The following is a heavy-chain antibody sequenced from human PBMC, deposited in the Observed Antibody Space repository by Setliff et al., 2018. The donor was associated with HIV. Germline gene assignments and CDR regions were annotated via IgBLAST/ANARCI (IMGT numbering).Heavy chain of an antibody. J-gene: IGHJ6*02. CDR1: GYSLTSGYY. V-gene: IGHV4-38-2*01. Sequence: PSETLSLTCGVSGYSLTSGYYWGWIRQPPGKGLEWIGSIHDSGRTYYNPSLKSRVTISVDTSKNQFSLKLSSVTAADTAVYYCAGGAIAVAGISYYYYGMDVWGQGTTVTVSS. CDR2: IHDSGRT. D-gene: IGHD6-19*01. CDR3: AGGAIAVAGISYYYYGMDV.